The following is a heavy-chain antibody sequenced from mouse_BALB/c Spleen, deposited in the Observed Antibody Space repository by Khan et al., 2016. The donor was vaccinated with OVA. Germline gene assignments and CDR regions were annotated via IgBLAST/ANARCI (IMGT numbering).Heavy chain of an antibody. CDR3: AREASSWDFSFPY. J-gene: IGHJ3*01. Sequence: VQLQQSGPELVEPGASVKMSCKASGYTFTNYVIHWVKQKPGQGLEWIGYINPGIADTRYNEKFKGKATLTSDISSTTAYMDLSSLTSEDSAVYYCAREASSWDFSFPYWGQGTLVTVSA. CDR1: GYTFTNYV. V-gene: IGHV1S136*01. D-gene: IGHD4-1*01. CDR2: INPGIADT.